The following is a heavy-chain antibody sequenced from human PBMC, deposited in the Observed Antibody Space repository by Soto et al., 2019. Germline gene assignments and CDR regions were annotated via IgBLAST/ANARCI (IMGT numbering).Heavy chain of an antibody. J-gene: IGHJ4*02. CDR1: GFTFSSYG. CDR3: ARAPFGELPDY. CDR2: IWYDGSNK. V-gene: IGHV3-33*01. Sequence: QVQLVESGGGVVQPGRSLRLSCAASGFTFSSYGMHWVRQAPGKGLEWVAVIWYDGSNKYYADSVKGRFTISRDNSKNTLYLQMNSLRAEDTDVYYCARAPFGELPDYWGQGTLVTVSS. D-gene: IGHD3-10*01.